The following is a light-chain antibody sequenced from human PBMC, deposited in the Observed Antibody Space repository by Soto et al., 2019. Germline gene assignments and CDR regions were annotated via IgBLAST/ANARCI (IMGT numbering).Light chain of an antibody. J-gene: IGLJ3*02. Sequence: QSVLTQPPSVSGAPGQRVTISCTGSSSNIGAGYPVHWYQQLPGTAPKLLVAGNRPSGVPDRFSVSKSGASASLAITGLQAQDEADYYCQSYDSSLTRRWVFGVGTKVTVL. V-gene: IGLV1-40*01. CDR2: G. CDR1: SSNIGAGYP. CDR3: QSYDSSLTRRWV.